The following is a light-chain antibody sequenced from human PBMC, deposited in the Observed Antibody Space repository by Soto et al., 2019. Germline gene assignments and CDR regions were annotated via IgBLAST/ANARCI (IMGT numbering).Light chain of an antibody. CDR1: QSVSNN. CDR2: GAS. J-gene: IGKJ5*01. V-gene: IGKV3-15*01. CDR3: QQYNNWPPVT. Sequence: EIVMTQSPVTLSVSPGERVTLSCRASQSVSNNLAWYQQKSGQAPRLLIYGASTRVTGIPARFSGSGSGKEFTLNISSMQSEDFAIYYCQQYNNWPPVTFGQGTRLDIK.